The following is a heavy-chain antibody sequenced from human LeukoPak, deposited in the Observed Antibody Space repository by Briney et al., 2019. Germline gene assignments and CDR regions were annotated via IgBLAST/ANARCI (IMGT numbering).Heavy chain of an antibody. CDR3: ASGIPYSYVY. V-gene: IGHV3-74*03. CDR1: GFPSGTYL. CDR2: INSDGSST. D-gene: IGHD5-18*01. Sequence: GGSLRLSCAASGFPSGTYLMHWVRQAPGKGLVWVSHINSDGSSTAYADSVKGRFTISRDNAKNTLYLQMNSLSAEDTAVYYCASGIPYSYVYWGQGTLVTVSS. J-gene: IGHJ4*02.